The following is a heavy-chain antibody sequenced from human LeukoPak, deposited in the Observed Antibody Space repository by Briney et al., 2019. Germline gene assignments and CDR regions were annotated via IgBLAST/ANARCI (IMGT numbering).Heavy chain of an antibody. CDR3: ARGAMVRGVILTHYFDF. CDR2: FYYSGST. D-gene: IGHD3-10*01. J-gene: IGHJ4*02. V-gene: IGHV4-59*01. Sequence: SATLSLTCTVSGGSISSYYWSWIRQPPGKGLEWNGYFYYSGSTNYNPSLKSRVTISVDTSKNQFSLKLTSVTAADTAVYYCARGAMVRGVILTHYFDFWGQGTLVTVSS. CDR1: GGSISSYY.